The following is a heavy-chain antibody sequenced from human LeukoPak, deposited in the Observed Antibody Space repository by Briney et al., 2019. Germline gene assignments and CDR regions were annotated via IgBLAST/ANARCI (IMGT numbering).Heavy chain of an antibody. D-gene: IGHD6-13*01. CDR2: ISAYNGNT. CDR3: ARGQQQQLPIDYYYYYYMDV. CDR1: GYTFTSYG. Sequence: ASVKVSCKASGYTFTSYGISWVRQAPGQGLEWMGWISAYNGNTNYAQKFQGRVTMTRNTSISTAYMELSSLRSEDTAVYYCARGQQQQLPIDYYYYYYMDVWGKGTTVTISS. J-gene: IGHJ6*03. V-gene: IGHV1-18*01.